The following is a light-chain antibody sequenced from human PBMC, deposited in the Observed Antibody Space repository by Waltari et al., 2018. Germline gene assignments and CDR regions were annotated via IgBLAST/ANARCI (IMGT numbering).Light chain of an antibody. CDR3: QKYDSLPAT. Sequence: EIVLTQSPGSLSLSPGERATLSCRASQSVSKYLAWYQQKPGQAPRLLLYHASSRATGIPDRLSGSGFGTDFSLTISRLEPEDFAVYYCQKYDSLPATFGQGTKVEIK. CDR1: QSVSKY. J-gene: IGKJ1*01. CDR2: HAS. V-gene: IGKV3-20*01.